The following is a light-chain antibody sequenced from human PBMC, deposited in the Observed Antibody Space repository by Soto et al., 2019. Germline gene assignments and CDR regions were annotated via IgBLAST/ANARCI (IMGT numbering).Light chain of an antibody. CDR3: QQSYSTTWT. Sequence: IQMTQSPSTLSASAGDTVTITCRASQSISTFLAWYQQKAGKAPQLLIFDASSLKSGVPSRFSGSGSGTEFTLTISSLQPDDFATYSCQQSYSTTWTFGQGTKVEIK. CDR2: DAS. CDR1: QSISTF. J-gene: IGKJ1*01. V-gene: IGKV1-5*01.